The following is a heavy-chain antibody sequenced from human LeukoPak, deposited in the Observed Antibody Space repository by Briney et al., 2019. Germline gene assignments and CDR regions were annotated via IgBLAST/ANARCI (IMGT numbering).Heavy chain of an antibody. V-gene: IGHV4-4*07. Sequence: SETLSLTCTVSGGSINNYYWSWIRQPAGKGLEWIGRIYTSGSTNYNPSLKSRVTMSVDTSKNHLSLKLRSVTAADTAVYYCARDNWFDSWGQGTRVTVSS. CDR2: IYTSGST. CDR1: GGSINNYY. J-gene: IGHJ5*01. CDR3: ARDNWFDS.